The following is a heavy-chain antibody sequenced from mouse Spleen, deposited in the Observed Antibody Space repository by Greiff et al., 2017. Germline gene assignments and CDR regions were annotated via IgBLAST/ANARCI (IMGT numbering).Heavy chain of an antibody. J-gene: IGHJ2*01. CDR3: ARGDYYGSSYSTSYYFDY. CDR1: GYSFTDYN. V-gene: IGHV1-39*01. CDR2: INPNYGTT. Sequence: VQLQQSGPELVKPGASVKISCKASGYSFTDYNMNWVKQSNGKSLEWIGVINPNYGTTSYNQKFKGKATLTVDQSSSTAYMQLNSLTSEDSAVYYCARGDYYGSSYSTSYYFDYWGQGTTLTVSS. D-gene: IGHD1-1*01.